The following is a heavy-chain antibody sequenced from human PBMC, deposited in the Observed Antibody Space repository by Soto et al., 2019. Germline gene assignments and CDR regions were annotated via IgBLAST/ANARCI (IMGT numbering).Heavy chain of an antibody. CDR2: INHSGNT. J-gene: IGHJ4*02. Sequence: SETLSLTCAVYGGSFSGYYWSWIRQPPGNGLEWIGEINHSGNTNYNPSLKSRVTISVDPSKNQLFLNLSSVTAADTAMYYCARHHVRGRTIAGAAEFWGQGTLVTVSS. CDR3: ARHHVRGRTIAGAAEF. CDR1: GGSFSGYY. D-gene: IGHD6-13*01. V-gene: IGHV4-34*01.